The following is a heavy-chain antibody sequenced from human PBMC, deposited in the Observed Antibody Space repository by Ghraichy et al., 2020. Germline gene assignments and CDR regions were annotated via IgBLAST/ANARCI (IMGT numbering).Heavy chain of an antibody. V-gene: IGHV3-15*01. D-gene: IGHD2-2*02. J-gene: IGHJ6*02. CDR2: INSKTDGGTT. CDR1: GFTFSNAW. CDR3: TTERCSSTSCYTAAYYYGMDV. Sequence: GGSLRLSCAASGFTFSNAWMSWVRQAPGKGLEWVGRINSKTDGGTTDYAAPVKGRFTISRDDSKNTLYLQMNSLKNEDTAGYYCTTERCSSTSCYTAAYYYGMDVGGQRTTLTVSS.